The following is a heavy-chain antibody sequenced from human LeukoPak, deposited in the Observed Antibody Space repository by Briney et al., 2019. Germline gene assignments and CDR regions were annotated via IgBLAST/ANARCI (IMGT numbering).Heavy chain of an antibody. CDR3: ARGGHFYDY. CDR1: GFTFSSYS. Sequence: GGSLRLSCAASGFTFSSYSMNWVRQAPGKGLEWVSSISSSSSYIDYADSVKGRFTISRDNAKNSLYLQMNSLRAEDTAVYYCARGGHFYDYWGQGTLVTVSS. J-gene: IGHJ4*02. V-gene: IGHV3-21*01. CDR2: ISSSSSYI.